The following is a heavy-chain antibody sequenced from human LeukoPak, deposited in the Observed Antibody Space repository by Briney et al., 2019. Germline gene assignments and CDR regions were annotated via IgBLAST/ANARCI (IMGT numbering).Heavy chain of an antibody. CDR3: ARYTVGYFDY. D-gene: IGHD2-2*02. CDR2: IYYSGST. J-gene: IGHJ4*02. Sequence: SETLSLTCTVSGGSISSGDYYWSWIRQPPGKGREWIGYIYYSGSTYYNPSLKSRVTISVDTSKNQFSLKLSSVTAADTAVYYCARYTVGYFDYWGQGTLVTVSS. V-gene: IGHV4-30-4*08. CDR1: GGSISSGDYY.